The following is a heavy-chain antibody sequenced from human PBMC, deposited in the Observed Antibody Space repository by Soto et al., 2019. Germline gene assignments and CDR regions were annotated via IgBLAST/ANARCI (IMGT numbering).Heavy chain of an antibody. Sequence: GSLRLSCAASGFTVSSNYMSWVRQAPGKGLEWVSVIYSGGSTYYADSVKGRFTISRGNSKNTLYLQMNSLRAEDTAVYYCARDLFYCGGDCYSAFDIWGQGTMVTVSS. J-gene: IGHJ3*02. V-gene: IGHV3-53*01. CDR2: IYSGGST. CDR3: ARDLFYCGGDCYSAFDI. D-gene: IGHD2-21*02. CDR1: GFTVSSNY.